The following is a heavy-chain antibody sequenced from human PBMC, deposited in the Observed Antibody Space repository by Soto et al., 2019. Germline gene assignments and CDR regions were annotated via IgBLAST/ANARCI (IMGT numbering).Heavy chain of an antibody. D-gene: IGHD2-21*01. CDR1: GCSITSGGHY. CDR3: ARDRVFQV. V-gene: IGHV4-31*03. Sequence: SETLSLTCTVSGCSITSGGHYWTWIRQLPGKGLEWIGYVFDSATTYYHPSLKSRVTMSVDTSKNQFSLKLTSVTAADTAVHYCARDRVFQVWGQGTTVT. J-gene: IGHJ6*02. CDR2: VFDSATT.